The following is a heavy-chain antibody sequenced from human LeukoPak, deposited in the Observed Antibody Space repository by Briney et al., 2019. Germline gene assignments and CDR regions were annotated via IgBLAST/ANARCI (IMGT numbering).Heavy chain of an antibody. D-gene: IGHD2-21*02. J-gene: IGHJ4*01. CDR2: LHSNGAFT. Sequence: PGGSLRLSCSASGFTLSNYWMHWVRQAPGKGLVWVARLHSNGAFTTYADSVKGRFTNSRDTAKNTLYLQMNSLRVEDTAVYYCARFVVVTAGDYWGQGTLVTVSS. CDR3: ARFVVVTAGDY. V-gene: IGHV3-74*01. CDR1: GFTLSNYW.